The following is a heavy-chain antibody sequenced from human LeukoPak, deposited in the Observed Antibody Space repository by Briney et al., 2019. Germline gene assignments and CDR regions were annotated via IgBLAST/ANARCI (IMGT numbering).Heavy chain of an antibody. CDR2: IYTNGTT. J-gene: IGHJ3*02. Sequence: SETLSLTCTVSGGSLSSYYWSWIRQPAGKGLELIGRIYTNGTTNYNPSLKSRVTISVDTSKNQFSLKLSSVTAADTAVYYCAREGIIDAFDIWGQGTVVTVSS. CDR3: AREGIIDAFDI. CDR1: GGSLSSYY. V-gene: IGHV4-4*07.